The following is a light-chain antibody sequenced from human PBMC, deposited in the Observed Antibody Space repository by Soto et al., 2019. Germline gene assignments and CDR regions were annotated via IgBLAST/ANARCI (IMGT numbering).Light chain of an antibody. CDR2: GTS. J-gene: IGKJ5*01. V-gene: IGKV3-15*01. CDR1: QPLNNN. Sequence: EIVMTQSPATLSVSPGDRATLSCRAGQPLNNNVAWYQHKPGQAPRLLIYGTSTRATGISARFSGGGSGTEFTLTISSLQSEDVAVYYCQQYEKWPPSITFGQGTRLQIK. CDR3: QQYEKWPPSIT.